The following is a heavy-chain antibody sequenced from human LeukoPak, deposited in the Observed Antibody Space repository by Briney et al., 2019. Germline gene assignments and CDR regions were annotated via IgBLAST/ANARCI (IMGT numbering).Heavy chain of an antibody. Sequence: ASVKVSCKASGYTFTSYDINWVRQATGQGLEWMGWMNPNSGNTSYAQNFQGRVTITRNTSISTAYMELSSLRSEDTDVYYCARGGDFEDYYYYTDVWGKGTTVTVSS. D-gene: IGHD3-10*01. V-gene: IGHV1-8*03. CDR3: ARGGDFEDYYYYTDV. J-gene: IGHJ6*03. CDR1: GYTFTSYD. CDR2: MNPNSGNT.